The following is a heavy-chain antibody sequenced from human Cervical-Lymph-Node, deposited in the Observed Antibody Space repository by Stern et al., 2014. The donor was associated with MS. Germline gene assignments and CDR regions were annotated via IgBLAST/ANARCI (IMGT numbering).Heavy chain of an antibody. D-gene: IGHD2-15*01. CDR2: IDPGASDI. CDR1: GYNFINYW. V-gene: IGHV5-51*03. CDR3: ARWSVACDY. J-gene: IGHJ4*02. Sequence: EMQLVESGAEMKKPGESLKISCKTSGYNFINYWIAWVRQVPGKGLEWFVMIDPGASDIRHSPSFQGHVTISVDKSNTTAYLQWNSLKASDSAVYYCARWSVACDYWGQGALITVSS.